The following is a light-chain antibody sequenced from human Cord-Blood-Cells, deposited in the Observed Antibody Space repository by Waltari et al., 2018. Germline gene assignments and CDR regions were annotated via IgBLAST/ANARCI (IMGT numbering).Light chain of an antibody. Sequence: AIQLTQSPSSLSASVGDRVTITCRASQGISSALGWDKQKPGKVTKLLFYDASSLESVVPSMFCGSGSWTDFTLTISRLQPVDFATYYWQQFNSYPRTFGPGTKVDIK. CDR1: QGISSA. J-gene: IGKJ3*01. CDR3: QQFNSYPRT. V-gene: IGKV1-13*02. CDR2: DAS.